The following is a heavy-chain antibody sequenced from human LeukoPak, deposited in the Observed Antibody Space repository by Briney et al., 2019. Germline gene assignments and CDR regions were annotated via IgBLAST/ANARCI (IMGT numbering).Heavy chain of an antibody. CDR1: GFTFSRFW. D-gene: IGHD2/OR15-2a*01. J-gene: IGHJ2*01. Sequence: GGSLRLSCEASGFTFSRFWMTWVRQVPGKGLEWVANIKQDGSEKYYVDSVKGRFTISRDNTKDSLFLQMDNLRAEDTAVYFCTRVTYFYYYFDLWGRGTLVTVSS. CDR3: TRVTYFYYYFDL. CDR2: IKQDGSEK. V-gene: IGHV3-7*01.